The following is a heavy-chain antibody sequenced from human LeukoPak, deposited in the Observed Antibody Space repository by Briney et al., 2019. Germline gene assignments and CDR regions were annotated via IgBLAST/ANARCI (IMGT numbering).Heavy chain of an antibody. D-gene: IGHD3-22*01. V-gene: IGHV3-21*01. Sequence: PGGSLRLSCAASGFTFSSYSMNWVRQAPGKGLEWVSSISSSSSYIYYADSVKGRFTISRDNAKNSLYLQMNSLRAEDTAVYYCARDLAKKYDGSGYHWGQGTLVTVSS. J-gene: IGHJ5*02. CDR3: ARDLAKKYDGSGYH. CDR2: ISSSSSYI. CDR1: GFTFSSYS.